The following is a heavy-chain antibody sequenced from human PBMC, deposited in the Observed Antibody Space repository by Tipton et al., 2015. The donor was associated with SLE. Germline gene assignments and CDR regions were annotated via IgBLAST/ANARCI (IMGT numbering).Heavy chain of an antibody. Sequence: GSLRLSCAASGFSFSTYWLSWVRQAPGKGLEWVANINEDGNVKYFLDSVRGRFTIARDNAKNSVYLQMNSLRVEDSGVYYCARDSGTYGRGWFDPWGQGTLVFVSS. CDR2: INEDGNVK. CDR1: GFSFSTYW. D-gene: IGHD1-26*01. J-gene: IGHJ5*01. CDR3: ARDSGTYGRGWFDP. V-gene: IGHV3-7*01.